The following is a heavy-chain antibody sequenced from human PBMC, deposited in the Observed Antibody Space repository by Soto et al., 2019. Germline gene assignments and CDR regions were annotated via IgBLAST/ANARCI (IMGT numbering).Heavy chain of an antibody. D-gene: IGHD3-9*01. CDR2: IYWDDDK. CDR1: GFSLSTSEVG. J-gene: IGHJ4*02. Sequence: SGPTLVNPPQTLTLTCTFSGFSLSTSEVGVGWFRQPPGKALEWLALIYWDDDKRYSPSLKSRLTITKDTSKNRVVLTMTNVDPVDTATYFCAHRFDWYYFNYWGQGTLVTVSS. V-gene: IGHV2-5*02. CDR3: AHRFDWYYFNY.